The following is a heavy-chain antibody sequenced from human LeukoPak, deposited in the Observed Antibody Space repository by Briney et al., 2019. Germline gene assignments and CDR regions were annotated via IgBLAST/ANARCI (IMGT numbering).Heavy chain of an antibody. Sequence: ASVKVSCKASGYTFTSYYMHWVRQAPGQGLEWMGIINPSGGSTSYAQKFQGRVTMTRDTSTSTVYMELSNLRSEDTAVYYCARENIAVAGTFSWGQGTLVTVSS. CDR2: INPSGGST. V-gene: IGHV1-46*03. CDR3: ARENIAVAGTFS. CDR1: GYTFTSYY. J-gene: IGHJ5*02. D-gene: IGHD6-19*01.